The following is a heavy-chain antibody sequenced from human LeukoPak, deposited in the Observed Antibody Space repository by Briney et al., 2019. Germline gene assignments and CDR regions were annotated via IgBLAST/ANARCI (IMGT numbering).Heavy chain of an antibody. CDR2: INPKSGAT. D-gene: IGHD5-18*01. CDR3: ARDYSDGHNRRDAFDL. J-gene: IGHJ3*01. V-gene: IGHV1-2*02. CDR1: GYSFSDFH. Sequence: ASVRVSLTASGYSFSDFHIHWVRQAPGQGLEWMGWINPKSGATTYAERFRGRVTMTRDTSLNTVYLELASLYSDDTAVFYCARDYSDGHNRRDAFDLWGRARTLSVSS.